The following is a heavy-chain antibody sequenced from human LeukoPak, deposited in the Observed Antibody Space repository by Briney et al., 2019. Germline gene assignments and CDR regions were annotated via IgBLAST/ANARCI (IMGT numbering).Heavy chain of an antibody. V-gene: IGHV1-46*01. CDR2: INPSGGTT. CDR3: AKGGTWTIYYFDY. CDR1: GYTFTSYY. J-gene: IGHJ4*02. D-gene: IGHD3/OR15-3a*01. Sequence: WASVKVSCKASGYTFTSYYIHWVRQAPGQGLEWMGIINPSGGTTSYAQKFQGRVTMTRDTSTTTVYMELSSLRSEDTAVYYCAKGGTWTIYYFDYWGQGTLVTVSS.